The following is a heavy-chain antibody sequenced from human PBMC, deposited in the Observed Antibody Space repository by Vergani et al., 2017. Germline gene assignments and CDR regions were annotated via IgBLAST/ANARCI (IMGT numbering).Heavy chain of an antibody. J-gene: IGHJ6*02. V-gene: IGHV3-23*01. Sequence: EVQLLESGGDLVQPGGSLRLSCAASGFTFNHYAMNWVRQAPGKGLEWVSGISGSGGSTYYAGSVKGRFTISRDSSTNTLYLQMNSLSAGDTAVYYCAKANPRNSGYDYLSYYHAMDVWGQGTTVTVSS. CDR3: AKANPRNSGYDYLSYYHAMDV. CDR2: ISGSGGST. D-gene: IGHD5-12*01. CDR1: GFTFNHYA.